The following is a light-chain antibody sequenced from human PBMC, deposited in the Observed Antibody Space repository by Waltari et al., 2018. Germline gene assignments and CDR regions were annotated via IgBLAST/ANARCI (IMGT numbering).Light chain of an antibody. CDR1: QSVSSPY. Sequence: DIVLTQSPGTLSLSPGESATLSCRASQSVSSPYLAWYQQTSGQAPRLLIYAASRRAPGIPHRFAGSGSGTDFTLIISRLEPEDFAVYYCQQYGSSPYTFGQGTRLDIK. CDR3: QQYGSSPYT. V-gene: IGKV3-20*01. CDR2: AAS. J-gene: IGKJ2*01.